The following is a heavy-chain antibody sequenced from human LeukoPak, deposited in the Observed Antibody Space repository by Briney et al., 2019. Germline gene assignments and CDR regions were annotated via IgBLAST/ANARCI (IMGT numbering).Heavy chain of an antibody. CDR1: GVTFISDA. J-gene: IGHJ6*02. CDR2: ISVSGGST. CDR3: AKDSAGSSSCYWGGYYYGMDV. V-gene: IGHV3-23*01. D-gene: IGHD6-13*01. Sequence: PGGSLRLSCAASGVTFISDAMSWVRPAPGKGLEWVSAISVSGGSTYYADSVKGRFSISRDNSKNTLYLEMNSMRAEDTAVYYCAKDSAGSSSCYWGGYYYGMDVWGQGTMVTVSS.